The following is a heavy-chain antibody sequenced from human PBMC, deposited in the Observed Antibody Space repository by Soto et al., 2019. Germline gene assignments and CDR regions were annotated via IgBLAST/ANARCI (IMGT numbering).Heavy chain of an antibody. J-gene: IGHJ4*02. CDR3: AKCSTAMTYFDY. CDR2: ISYDGSNK. Sequence: QVQLVESGGGVVQPGGSLRLSCAASGFTFSSYGMHWVRQAPGKGLEWVAVISYDGSNKYYADSVKGRFTISRDNSKNTLYLQMNSLRAEDTAVYYCAKCSTAMTYFDYWGQGTLVTVSS. V-gene: IGHV3-30*18. D-gene: IGHD5-18*01. CDR1: GFTFSSYG.